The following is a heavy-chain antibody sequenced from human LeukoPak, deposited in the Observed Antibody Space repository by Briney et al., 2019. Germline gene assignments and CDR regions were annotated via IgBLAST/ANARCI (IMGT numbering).Heavy chain of an antibody. CDR1: GFTVSSYA. J-gene: IGHJ4*02. CDR3: ARDRQQQHPDY. D-gene: IGHD6-13*01. V-gene: IGHV3-30*04. CDR2: ISCDGSNK. Sequence: PGGSLRLSCAGSGFTVSSYAMHWVRQAPGKGLEWVAVISCDGSNKYDADSVKGRFTISRDTSKNTLYLQMNSQRADDKAVYHRARDRQQQHPDYWGQGTLVTVSS.